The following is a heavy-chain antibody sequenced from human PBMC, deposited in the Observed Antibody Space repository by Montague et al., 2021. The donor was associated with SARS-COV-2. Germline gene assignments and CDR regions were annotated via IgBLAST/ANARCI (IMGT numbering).Heavy chain of an antibody. J-gene: IGHJ1*01. Sequence: SETLSLTCTVSGDSMTDSYWSWIRQPPGKGLEYIGYIYFSGSTNYSSSLKSRLTISVDTSKNQFSLKLSSVTAADTAVYFCTRLSLGWNTDWGRGTLVTVSS. D-gene: IGHD1-1*01. CDR1: GDSMTDSY. CDR3: TRLSLGWNTD. CDR2: IYFSGST. V-gene: IGHV4-59*08.